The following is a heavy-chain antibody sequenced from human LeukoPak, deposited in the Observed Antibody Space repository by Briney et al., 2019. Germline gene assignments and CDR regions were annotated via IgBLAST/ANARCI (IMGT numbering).Heavy chain of an antibody. J-gene: IGHJ6*04. CDR1: GFTFRSYE. Sequence: GGSLTLSCEDSGFTFRSYEMNWVRQAPGKGLEWVSYISSSGSTIYYADSVKGRFTISRDNAKNSLYLQMNSLRAEDTAVYYCAELGITMIGGVWGKGTTVTISS. V-gene: IGHV3-48*03. D-gene: IGHD3-10*02. CDR3: AELGITMIGGV. CDR2: ISSSGSTI.